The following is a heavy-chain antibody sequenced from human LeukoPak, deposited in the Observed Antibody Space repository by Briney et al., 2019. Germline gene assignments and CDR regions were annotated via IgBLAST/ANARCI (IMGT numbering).Heavy chain of an antibody. J-gene: IGHJ4*02. Sequence: ASVKVSCKASGYTFTSYDINWVRQATGQGLEWMGWMHPNSGNTGYAQKFQGRVTMTRNTSISTAYMELSSLRSEDTAVYYCARAMPQYCYGSGTPPDYWGQGTLVTVSS. V-gene: IGHV1-8*01. CDR1: GYTFTSYD. D-gene: IGHD3-10*01. CDR3: ARAMPQYCYGSGTPPDY. CDR2: MHPNSGNT.